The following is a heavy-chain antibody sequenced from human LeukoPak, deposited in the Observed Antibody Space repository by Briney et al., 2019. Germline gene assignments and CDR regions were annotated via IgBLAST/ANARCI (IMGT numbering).Heavy chain of an antibody. CDR3: ARRSICGGDCYSQPYYYYMDV. J-gene: IGHJ6*03. CDR2: INPNSGGT. Sequence: ASVKVSCKASGYTFTGYYMHWVRQAPGQGLEWMGWINPNSGGTNYAQKFQGRVTMTRDTSISTAYMELSRLRSDDTAVYYCARRSICGGDCYSQPYYYYMDVWGKGTTVTVSS. CDR1: GYTFTGYY. D-gene: IGHD2-21*02. V-gene: IGHV1-2*02.